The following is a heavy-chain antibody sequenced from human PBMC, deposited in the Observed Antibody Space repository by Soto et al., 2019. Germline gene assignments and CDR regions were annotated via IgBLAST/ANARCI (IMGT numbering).Heavy chain of an antibody. J-gene: IGHJ5*02. CDR3: ARWKSLVHWFDP. V-gene: IGHV3-74*01. CDR2: INSDGSST. Sequence: GTLRLSCAASVFPFSSYWMHWVRQAPGKGLVWVSRINSDGSSTSYADSVKGRFTISRDNAKNTLYLQMNSLRAEDTAVYYCARWKSLVHWFDPWGQGTLVTVSS. CDR1: VFPFSSYW. D-gene: IGHD3-10*01.